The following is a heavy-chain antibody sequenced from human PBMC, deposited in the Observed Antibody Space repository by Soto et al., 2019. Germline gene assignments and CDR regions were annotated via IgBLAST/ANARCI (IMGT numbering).Heavy chain of an antibody. V-gene: IGHV3-30*18. CDR3: AKTHPSGPTRGWGNYSYYGTDV. CDR1: GFTFSSYG. D-gene: IGHD6-19*01. Sequence: QVQLVESGGGVVQPGRSLRLSCAASGFTFSSYGMHWVRQAPGKGLEWVAVISYDGSNKYYADSVKGRFTISRDNSKNTQYLQMNGLNAEARAVYYGAKTHPSGPTRGWGNYSYYGTDVWGQGTTVTVSS. CDR2: ISYDGSNK. J-gene: IGHJ6*02.